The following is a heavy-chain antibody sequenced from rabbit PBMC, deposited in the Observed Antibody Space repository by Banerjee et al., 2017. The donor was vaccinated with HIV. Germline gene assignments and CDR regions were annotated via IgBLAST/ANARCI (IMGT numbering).Heavy chain of an antibody. D-gene: IGHD1-1*01. CDR1: GFSFSSGYY. CDR2: IGTGSGNT. V-gene: IGHV1S40*01. Sequence: QQLVESGGGLVQPGASLTLTCKASGFSFSSGYYMFWVRQAPGKGLEWIGCIGTGSGNTVYASWAKGRFTISRTSSTTVTLQMTSLTAADTATYFCARSVGNYLARTWLDLWGQGTLVTVS. CDR3: ARSVGNYLARTWLDL. J-gene: IGHJ3*01.